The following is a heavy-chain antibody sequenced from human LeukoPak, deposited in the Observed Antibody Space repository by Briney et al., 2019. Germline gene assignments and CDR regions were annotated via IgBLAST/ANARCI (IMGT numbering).Heavy chain of an antibody. Sequence: GESLRISFKGSGXSFTSYCISWVRQMPGKGLERMGRIDPSDSYTNYSTSFQGHVTISADKSISTAYLQWSSLKASDTAMYYCARSNDYWGQGTLVTVSS. CDR2: IDPSDSYT. J-gene: IGHJ4*02. CDR3: ARSNDY. CDR1: GXSFTSYC. V-gene: IGHV5-10-1*01. D-gene: IGHD4/OR15-4a*01.